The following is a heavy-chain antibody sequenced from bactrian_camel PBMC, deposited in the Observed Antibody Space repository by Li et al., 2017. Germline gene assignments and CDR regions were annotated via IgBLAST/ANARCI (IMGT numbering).Heavy chain of an antibody. J-gene: IGHJ4*01. D-gene: IGHD3*01. CDR1: GFAFSSFW. CDR3: AAGWSFGVGTLLRRHYNY. CDR2: IMILGATT. V-gene: IGHV3S1*01. Sequence: HVQLVESGGGSVQAGGSLRLSCAASGFAFSSFWMYWVRQAPGKEREGVAAIMILGATTYYADSVKGRFAISQDNAKNMVYLQVNGLKAEDTAMYCCAAGWSFGVGTLLRRHYNYWGQGTQVTVS.